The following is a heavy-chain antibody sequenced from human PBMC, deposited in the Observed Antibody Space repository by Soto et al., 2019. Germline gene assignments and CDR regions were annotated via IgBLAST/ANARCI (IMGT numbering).Heavy chain of an antibody. Sequence: EVQLVESGGGLAQPGGSLRLSCAASGFTFSDHYMDWVRQAPGKGLEWVARSRNKANSYTTEYAASVKGRFTISRDDSENSLYLQTKSLGIEDTAIYYCASSSPSVGFRDFDIRGQGTVVTVSS. V-gene: IGHV3-72*01. CDR3: ASSSPSVGFRDFDI. CDR1: GFTFSDHY. CDR2: SRNKANSYTT. D-gene: IGHD1-26*01. J-gene: IGHJ3*02.